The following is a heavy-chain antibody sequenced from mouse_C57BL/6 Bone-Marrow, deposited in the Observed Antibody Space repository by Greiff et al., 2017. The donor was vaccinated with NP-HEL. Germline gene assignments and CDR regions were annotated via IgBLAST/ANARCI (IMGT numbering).Heavy chain of an antibody. D-gene: IGHD1-1*01. Sequence: QVQLQQPGAELVKPGASVKLSCKASGYTFTSYWMHWVKQRPGQGLEWIGMIHPNSGSTNSNEKFKSKATLTVDKSSSTAYMQLSSLTSEDSAVYYCARYGSSYLYAMDYWGQGTSVTVSS. CDR3: ARYGSSYLYAMDY. CDR1: GYTFTSYW. J-gene: IGHJ4*01. V-gene: IGHV1-64*01. CDR2: IHPNSGST.